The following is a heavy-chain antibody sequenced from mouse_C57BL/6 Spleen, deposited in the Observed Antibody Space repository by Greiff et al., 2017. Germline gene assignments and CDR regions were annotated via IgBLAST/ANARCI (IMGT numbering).Heavy chain of an antibody. Sequence: QVQLQQPGAELVKPGASVKMSCKASGYTFTSYWITWVKQRPGQGLEWIGDIYPGSGSTNYNEKVKSKATLTVDTPSITAYMQPSGLSSEDSAVYYLAREGITAAVEDYWGQGTTLTVSS. J-gene: IGHJ2*01. CDR1: GYTFTSYW. CDR3: AREGITAAVEDY. CDR2: IYPGSGST. V-gene: IGHV1-55*01. D-gene: IGHD1-1*01.